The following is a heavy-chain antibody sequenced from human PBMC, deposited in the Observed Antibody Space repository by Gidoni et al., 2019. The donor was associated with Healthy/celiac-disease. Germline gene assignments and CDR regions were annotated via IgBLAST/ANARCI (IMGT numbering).Heavy chain of an antibody. J-gene: IGHJ4*02. Sequence: EVQLVASGGGLVQPGRSLRLSCAASGFTFDDYAMHWVRQAPGKGLEWVSGISWNSGSIGYADSVKGRFTISRDNAKNSLYLQMNSLRAEDTALYYCAKDRNYYDSSGYYPFDYWGQGTLVTVSS. CDR1: GFTFDDYA. V-gene: IGHV3-9*01. CDR2: ISWNSGSI. D-gene: IGHD3-22*01. CDR3: AKDRNYYDSSGYYPFDY.